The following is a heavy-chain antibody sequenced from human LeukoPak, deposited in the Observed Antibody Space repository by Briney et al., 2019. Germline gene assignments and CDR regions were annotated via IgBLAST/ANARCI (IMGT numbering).Heavy chain of an antibody. CDR1: GYSITNYA. D-gene: IGHD6-25*01. V-gene: IGHV7-4-1*02. CDR3: ATGGGYRFAY. J-gene: IGHJ4*02. CDR2: INTNTEKS. Sequence: ASVKVSCKASGYSITNYAILWVRQAPGQGLEWMGWINTNTEKSTYAPGFTGRYVFSLDSSVNAAYLQISSLKAEDTALYYCATGGGYRFAYWGQGTLVTVSS.